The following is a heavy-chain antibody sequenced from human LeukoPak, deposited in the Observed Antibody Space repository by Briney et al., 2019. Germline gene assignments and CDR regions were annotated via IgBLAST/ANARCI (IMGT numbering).Heavy chain of an antibody. CDR2: INSDGSTT. J-gene: IGHJ4*02. D-gene: IGHD4-23*01. CDR3: ARELGRDGGPFN. V-gene: IGHV3-74*01. CDR1: GFTFSSRR. Sequence: GGSLRLSCAASGFTFSSRRMHWVRQAPGKGLVWVSRINSDGSTTNYADSVRGRFTISRDNAKNTLYLQINTLRAEDTAVYYCARELGRDGGPFNWGQGTLVTVSS.